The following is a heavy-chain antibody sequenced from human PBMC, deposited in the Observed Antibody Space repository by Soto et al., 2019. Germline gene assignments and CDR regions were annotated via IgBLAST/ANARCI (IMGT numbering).Heavy chain of an antibody. CDR1: GYTFTGYY. CDR3: ARGKDIVVVPAAAYFDY. V-gene: IGHV1-2*04. Sequence: QVQLVQSGAEVKKPGASVKVSCKASGYTFTGYYMHWVRQAPGQGLEWMGWINPNSGGTNYEQKFQGWVTMTRDTSISTDSMELSRLRSDDTAVYYCARGKDIVVVPAAAYFDYRGQGTLVTVSS. D-gene: IGHD2-2*01. J-gene: IGHJ4*02. CDR2: INPNSGGT.